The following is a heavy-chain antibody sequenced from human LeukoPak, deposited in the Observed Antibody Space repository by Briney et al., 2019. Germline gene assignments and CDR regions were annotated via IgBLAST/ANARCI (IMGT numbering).Heavy chain of an antibody. J-gene: IGHJ4*02. CDR2: IYYSGST. D-gene: IGHD4-17*01. CDR3: WGVSLYGDYFRNHFDY. CDR1: GGSISSSSYY. V-gene: IGHV4-39*01. Sequence: PSETLSLTCTVSGGSISSSSYYWGWIRQPPGKGLEWIGSIYYSGSTYYNPSLKSRVTISVDTSKNQFSLKLSSVTAADTAVYYCWGVSLYGDYFRNHFDYWGQGTLVTASS.